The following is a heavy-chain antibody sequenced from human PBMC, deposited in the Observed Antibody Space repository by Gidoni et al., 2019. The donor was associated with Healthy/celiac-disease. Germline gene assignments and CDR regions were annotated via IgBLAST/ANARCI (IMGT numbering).Heavy chain of an antibody. CDR1: GGSFSGSY. D-gene: IGHD3-9*01. V-gene: IGHV4-34*01. CDR3: ARGLNYDIWTGYYQYNWFDP. Sequence: QVQLQQWGAGLLKPSETLSLTCAVYGGSFSGSYWSWIRQPPGKGLEWIGEINHSGSTNYNPSLKSRVTISVDTSKNQFSRKLSSVTAADTAVYYCARGLNYDIWTGYYQYNWFDPWGQGTLVTVSS. J-gene: IGHJ5*02. CDR2: INHSGST.